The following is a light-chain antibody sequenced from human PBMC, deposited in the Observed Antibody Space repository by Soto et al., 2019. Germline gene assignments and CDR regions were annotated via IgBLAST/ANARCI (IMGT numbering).Light chain of an antibody. CDR2: GAS. J-gene: IGKJ2*01. V-gene: IGKV3-20*01. CDR3: QQYGRT. Sequence: DIVLTQSPGTLSLSPGDRATLSCRSSQSVNSNYLAWYQQKPGQAPRLLIFGASTRATGIPDRFRGSGPGTDFTLTINRLEPEDFAVYYCQQYGRTFGQGTKLEIK. CDR1: QSVNSNY.